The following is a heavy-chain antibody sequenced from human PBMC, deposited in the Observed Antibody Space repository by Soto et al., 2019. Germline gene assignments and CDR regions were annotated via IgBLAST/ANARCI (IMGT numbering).Heavy chain of an antibody. CDR1: GFPFSSYA. Sequence: QVQLVESGGGVVQPGRSLRLSCAASGFPFSSYAMHWVRQAPGKGLEWVAVIWYDGSKKFYADSVKGRFTISRDDSKNTHYLQMNSLRAEDTAVYYCARENSGMDVRGQGTTVTVSS. J-gene: IGHJ6*02. CDR3: ARENSGMDV. V-gene: IGHV3-33*01. CDR2: IWYDGSKK.